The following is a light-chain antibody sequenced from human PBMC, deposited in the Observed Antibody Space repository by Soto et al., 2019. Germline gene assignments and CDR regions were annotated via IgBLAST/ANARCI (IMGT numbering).Light chain of an antibody. V-gene: IGLV8-61*01. CDR1: SGSVSTSLY. Sequence: QTVVTQEPSFSVSPGGTVTLTCGLNSGSVSTSLYASWFQQIPGQAPRTLIYSTNARSSGVPDRFSGSILGNRAALTITGAQADDEADYYCVMYLGSGIPVFGSGTKLTVL. J-gene: IGLJ1*01. CDR2: STN. CDR3: VMYLGSGIPV.